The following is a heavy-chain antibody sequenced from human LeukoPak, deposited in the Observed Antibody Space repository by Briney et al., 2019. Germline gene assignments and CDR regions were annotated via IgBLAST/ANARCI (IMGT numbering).Heavy chain of an antibody. CDR1: GGSISSYY. V-gene: IGHV4-59*01. CDR3: ARHLGSSSSWSLAYYFVY. CDR2: IYYSGST. Sequence: SETLSLTCTVSGGSISSYYWSWIRQPPGKGLEWIGYIYYSGSTNYNPSLKSRVTISVDTSKNQFSLKLSSVTAADTAVYYCARHLGSSSSWSLAYYFVYWGQGTLVPVSS. J-gene: IGHJ4*02. D-gene: IGHD6-13*01.